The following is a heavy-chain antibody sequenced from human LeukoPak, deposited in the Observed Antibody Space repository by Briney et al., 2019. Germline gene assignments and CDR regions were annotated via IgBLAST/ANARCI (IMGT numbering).Heavy chain of an antibody. CDR3: ARAPSYDFWSPSNWFDP. CDR2: IIPIFGTA. D-gene: IGHD3-3*01. V-gene: IGHV1-69*05. J-gene: IGHJ5*02. CDR1: GGTFSSYA. Sequence: ASVKVSCKASGGTFSSYAISWVRQAPGQGLEWMGRIIPIFGTANYAQKLQGRVTITTDESTSTAYMELSSLRSEDTAVYYCARAPSYDFWSPSNWFDPWGQGTLVTVSS.